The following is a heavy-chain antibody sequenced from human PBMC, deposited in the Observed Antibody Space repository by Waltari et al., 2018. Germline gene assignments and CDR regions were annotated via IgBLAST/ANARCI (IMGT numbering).Heavy chain of an antibody. J-gene: IGHJ3*02. CDR1: GFTCSNYV. CDR2: IYTGGST. CDR3: AKEGGGVTFDI. Sequence: EVQLLQSGGGLVQPGGSLRVSCAGSGFTCSNYVMSGVRQAPGKGLEWVSVIYTGGSTHYADSVKGRFTVSRDNSKSTLYLQMDTLTPEDTAVYYCAKEGGGVTFDIWGQGTMVTVSS. V-gene: IGHV3-23*03. D-gene: IGHD2-8*02.